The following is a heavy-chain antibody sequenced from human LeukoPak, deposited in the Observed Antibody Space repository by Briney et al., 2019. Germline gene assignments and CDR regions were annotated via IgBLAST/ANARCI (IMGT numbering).Heavy chain of an antibody. CDR2: ISYSGST. CDR3: ARLLNNDNAGDPDTFDM. J-gene: IGHJ3*02. CDR1: GGSISRHY. Sequence: SETLSLTCRVSGGSISRHYWSWIRQPPGKGLEWIGYISYSGSTRYNPSFQSRVTISLDTSKTHFSLKLTSVTAADTAMYYCARLLNNDNAGDPDTFDMWGPGTTVTVSA. D-gene: IGHD4-17*01. V-gene: IGHV4-59*08.